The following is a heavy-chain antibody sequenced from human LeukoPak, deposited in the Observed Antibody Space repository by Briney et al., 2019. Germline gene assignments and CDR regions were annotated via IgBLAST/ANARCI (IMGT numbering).Heavy chain of an antibody. D-gene: IGHD2-2*02. Sequence: GGSLRLSCVVSGFTFRNYAIHWVRQAPGKGLEWVAVISNDGSDKNHAGSVKGRFTISRDSSKNTLYLQMSDLRAEDTAVYYCARDGETAIVYGHVDYRGQGTLVTVSS. CDR1: GFTFRNYA. V-gene: IGHV3-30*15. CDR3: ARDGETAIVYGHVDY. CDR2: ISNDGSDK. J-gene: IGHJ4*02.